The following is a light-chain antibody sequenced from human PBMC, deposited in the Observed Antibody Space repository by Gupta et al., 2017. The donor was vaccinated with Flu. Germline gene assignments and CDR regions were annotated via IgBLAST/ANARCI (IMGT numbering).Light chain of an antibody. CDR2: GAS. CDR1: ESFRSN. Sequence: EIVLTQSPATLSVSPGERATLSCGASESFRSNLAWSQQPPGQIPRLLIYGASTSATAIPARFAGSGSGTECTPTISSLQSEDFAVDYCKQYNNWPWTLGQGTKVDVK. CDR3: KQYNNWPWT. V-gene: IGKV3-15*01. J-gene: IGKJ1*01.